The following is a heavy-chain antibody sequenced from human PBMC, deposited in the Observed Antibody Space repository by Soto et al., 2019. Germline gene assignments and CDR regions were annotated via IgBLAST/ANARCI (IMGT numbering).Heavy chain of an antibody. CDR2: IIPIFGTA. Sequence: GASVKVSCTASGGTFSSYAISWVRQAPGQGLEWMGGIIPIFGTANYAQKFQGRVTITADKSTSTAYMELSSLRSEDTAVYYCARGKNYGDADYWGQGTLVTVSS. D-gene: IGHD4-17*01. CDR3: ARGKNYGDADY. CDR1: GGTFSSYA. V-gene: IGHV1-69*06. J-gene: IGHJ4*02.